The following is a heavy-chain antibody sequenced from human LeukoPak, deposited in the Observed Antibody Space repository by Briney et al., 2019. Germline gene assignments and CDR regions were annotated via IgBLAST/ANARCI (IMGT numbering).Heavy chain of an antibody. Sequence: ASVKVSCKASGYTFTSYYMHWVRQAPGQGLEWMGIINPSGGSTSYAQKFQGRVTMTRDTSTSTVYMELSSLRAEDTAVYYCATLKTGVTGYYHYAFDIWGQGTMVAVSS. CDR3: ATLKTGVTGYYHYAFDI. CDR2: INPSGGST. J-gene: IGHJ3*02. D-gene: IGHD3-9*01. CDR1: GYTFTSYY. V-gene: IGHV1-46*01.